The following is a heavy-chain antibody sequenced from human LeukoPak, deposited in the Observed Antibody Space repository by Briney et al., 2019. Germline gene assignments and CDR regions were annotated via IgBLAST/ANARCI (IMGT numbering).Heavy chain of an antibody. V-gene: IGHV3-30-3*01. CDR2: ISYAGSNK. Sequence: GGSLRLSCAASGFTFSSYAMSWVRQAPGKGLEWVAVISYAGSNKYYADSVKGRFTISRDNSKNTLYLQMNSLRVEDTAVYYCARDLYYYDSSGYLDYWGQGTLVTVSS. CDR1: GFTFSSYA. CDR3: ARDLYYYDSSGYLDY. J-gene: IGHJ4*02. D-gene: IGHD3-22*01.